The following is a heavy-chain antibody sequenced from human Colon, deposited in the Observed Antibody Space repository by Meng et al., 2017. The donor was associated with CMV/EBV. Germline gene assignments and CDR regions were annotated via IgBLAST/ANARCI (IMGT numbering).Heavy chain of an antibody. CDR1: GYTLTPYY. J-gene: IGHJ4*02. CDR2: INPSGGGT. V-gene: IGHV1-46*01. CDR3: ARGLCSGDRCPLDS. Sequence: APGYTLTPYYIHWVRQAPGQGLERMGTINPSGGGTSHAQKFQGRVTMTRDTSTSTIYMELSSLTSEDTAMYYCARGLCSGDRCPLDSWGQGTLVTVSS. D-gene: IGHD2-15*01.